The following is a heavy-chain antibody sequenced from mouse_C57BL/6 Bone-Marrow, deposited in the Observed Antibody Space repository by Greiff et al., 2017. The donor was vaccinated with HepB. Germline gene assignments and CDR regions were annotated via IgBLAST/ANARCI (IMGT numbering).Heavy chain of an antibody. CDR2: IHPNSGST. V-gene: IGHV1-64*01. CDR1: GYTFTSYW. CDR3: ALYYSIRYAY. D-gene: IGHD2-5*01. J-gene: IGHJ3*01. Sequence: VQLQQPGAELVKPGASVKLSCKASGYTFTSYWMHWVKQRPGQGLEWIGMIHPNSGSTNYNEKFKSKATLTVDKSSSTAYMQHRSLTSEDSAVYYCALYYSIRYAYWGQGTQVTVSA.